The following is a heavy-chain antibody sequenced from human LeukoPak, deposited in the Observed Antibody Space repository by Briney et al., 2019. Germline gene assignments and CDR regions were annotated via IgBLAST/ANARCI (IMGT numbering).Heavy chain of an antibody. CDR1: GFNFGIYS. CDR2: ISGSGGST. J-gene: IGHJ4*02. V-gene: IGHV3-23*01. Sequence: GGSLRLSCAASGFNFGIYSMTWVRQAPGKGLGWVSAISGSGGSTYYADSVKGRFTISRDNSKNTLYLQMNSLRAEETAVYYCAKSVAHYDILTGYYIRGYYFDYWGQGTLVTVSS. D-gene: IGHD3-9*01. CDR3: AKSVAHYDILTGYYIRGYYFDY.